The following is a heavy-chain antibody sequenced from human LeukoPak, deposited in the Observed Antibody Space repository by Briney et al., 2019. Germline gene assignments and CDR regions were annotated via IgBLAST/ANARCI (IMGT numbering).Heavy chain of an antibody. D-gene: IGHD1-26*01. CDR3: ATYRPGAPLDY. Sequence: GQSLKTSFRGSGYIFTSYWIAWVRQMPGKGLGWMGIVYFSDSTTRYSPSFQGQVTLSADKSISTAYLQWTSLRASDTAMYYCATYRPGAPLDYWGERTVHPVSS. V-gene: IGHV5-51*01. J-gene: IGHJ4*02. CDR1: GYIFTSYW. CDR2: VYFSDSTT.